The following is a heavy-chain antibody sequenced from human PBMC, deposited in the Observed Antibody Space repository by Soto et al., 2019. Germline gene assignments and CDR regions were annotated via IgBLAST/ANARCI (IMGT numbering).Heavy chain of an antibody. J-gene: IGHJ4*02. V-gene: IGHV2-5*02. CDR1: GFSLSTSGVG. CDR3: AHRHTSWYFDY. Sequence: TLSLTLTCTFSGFSLSTSGVGVGWIRQPPGKALEWLALIYWDDDKRYSPSLKSRLTITKGTSKNQVVLTMTNMDPVDTATYYCAHRHTSWYFDYWGQGTLVTVS. D-gene: IGHD2-2*02. CDR2: IYWDDDK.